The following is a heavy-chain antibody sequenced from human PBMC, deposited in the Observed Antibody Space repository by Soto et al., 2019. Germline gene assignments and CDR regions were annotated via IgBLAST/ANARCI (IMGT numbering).Heavy chain of an antibody. CDR2: ISYDGSNK. J-gene: IGHJ6*02. D-gene: IGHD2-2*01. CDR1: GFTFSNYG. V-gene: IGHV3-30*19. Sequence: QVQLVESGGGVVQPGRSLRLSCAASGFTFSNYGMHWVRQAPGKGLEWVAVISYDGSNKYYADSVKGRFTISRDNSKNTLYLQMNSLRAEDTAVYYCARADVLPAAPPGFYYYYYGMDVWGQGTTVTVSS. CDR3: ARADVLPAAPPGFYYYYYGMDV.